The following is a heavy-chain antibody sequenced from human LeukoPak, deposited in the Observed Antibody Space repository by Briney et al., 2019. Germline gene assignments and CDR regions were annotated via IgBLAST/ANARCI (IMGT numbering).Heavy chain of an antibody. CDR3: ARRRRTTRITMVRGVIWWFDP. Sequence: SETLSLTCAVYGGSFSGYYWSWIRQPPGKGLEWIGEINHSGSTNYNPSLKSRVTISVDTSKNQFSLKLSSVTAADTAVYYCARRRRTTRITMVRGVIWWFDPWGQGTRVTVSS. V-gene: IGHV4-34*01. CDR2: INHSGST. D-gene: IGHD3-10*01. J-gene: IGHJ5*02. CDR1: GGSFSGYY.